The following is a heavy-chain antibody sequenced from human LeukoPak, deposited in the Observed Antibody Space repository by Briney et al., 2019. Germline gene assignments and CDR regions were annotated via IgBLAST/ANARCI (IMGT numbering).Heavy chain of an antibody. V-gene: IGHV3-48*03. CDR3: ARAPATVAYYYYYYMDV. D-gene: IGHD4-23*01. J-gene: IGHJ6*03. CDR2: ISSSGSTI. CDR1: GFTFSSYE. Sequence: PGGSLRLSCAASGFTFSSYEMNWVRQAPGKGLEWVSYISSSGSTIYYADSVKGRFTISRDNAKNSLYLQMNSLRAEDTAVYYCARAPATVAYYYYYYMDVWGKGTTVTVSS.